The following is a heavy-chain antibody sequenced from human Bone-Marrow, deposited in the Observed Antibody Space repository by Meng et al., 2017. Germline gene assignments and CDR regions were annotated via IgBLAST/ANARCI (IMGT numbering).Heavy chain of an antibody. CDR2: IYSTDST. CDR3: ARVGDSSGWLGYYFDY. V-gene: IGHV3-66*01. D-gene: IGHD6-19*01. CDR1: GFTVSSNY. J-gene: IGHJ4*02. Sequence: EVQLVESGGGLVQPGGSLRLSCAASGFTVSSNYMSWVRQAPGKGPEWVSVIYSTDSTYYADSVKGRFTISRDNSKNTLYLQMNSLRAEDTAVYYCARVGDSSGWLGYYFDYWGQGTLVTVSS.